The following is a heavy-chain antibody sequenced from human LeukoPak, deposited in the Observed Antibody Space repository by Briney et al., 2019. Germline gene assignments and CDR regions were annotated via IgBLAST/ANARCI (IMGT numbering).Heavy chain of an antibody. CDR1: GGTFSSYA. CDR2: IIPIFGTA. Sequence: ASVKVSCKASGGTFSSYAISWVRQAPGQGLEWMGGIIPIFGTANYAQKFQGRVTITADESTSTAYMELSSLRSEDTAVYYCARDRDDSSGYYYYYYGMDVWGQGTTVTVSS. D-gene: IGHD3-22*01. CDR3: ARDRDDSSGYYYYYYGMDV. J-gene: IGHJ6*02. V-gene: IGHV1-69*13.